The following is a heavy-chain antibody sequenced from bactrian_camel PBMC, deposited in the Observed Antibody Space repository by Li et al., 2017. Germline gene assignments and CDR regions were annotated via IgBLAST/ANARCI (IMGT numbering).Heavy chain of an antibody. CDR3: AADSWARCASNWARPENPEFRY. V-gene: IGHV3S1*01. J-gene: IGHJ6*01. CDR1: AVFYSRLC. D-gene: IGHD1*01. Sequence: VQLVESGGGSGQVGGSLTLSCEAPAVFYSRLCIAWFRQDSGTEREGVASICTGGGKSHYAADSMKGRFTISKDGAENTLNLQMNNLKPEDTAMYYCAADSWARCASNWARPENPEFRYRGQGTQVTVS. CDR2: ICTGGGKS.